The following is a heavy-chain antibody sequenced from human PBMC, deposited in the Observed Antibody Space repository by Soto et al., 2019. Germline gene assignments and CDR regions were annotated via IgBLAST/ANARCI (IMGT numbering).Heavy chain of an antibody. Sequence: QVQLQQSGPGLVKPSQTLSLTCVISGDSVSTSTASWSWIRQSPSRGLEWLGRTLYRSKWYNEYAVSVKSRITFNSDTTKNQISLHLNSVTPEDTAVYYCARDAGTTLKDPHAMDVGGQATTVTVS. D-gene: IGHD1-1*01. CDR3: ARDAGTTLKDPHAMDV. V-gene: IGHV6-1*02. J-gene: IGHJ6*02. CDR2: TLYRSKWYN. CDR1: GDSVSTSTAS.